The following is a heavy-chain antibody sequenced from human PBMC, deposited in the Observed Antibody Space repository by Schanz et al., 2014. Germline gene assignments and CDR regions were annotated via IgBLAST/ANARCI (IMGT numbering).Heavy chain of an antibody. J-gene: IGHJ4*02. D-gene: IGHD4-17*01. V-gene: IGHV1-69*04. Sequence: QVQLVQSGDEVKKPGSSVKVSCKASGGTFSSYAFSWVRQAPGQGLEWMGKIIPILGIANYTQKFQGRVTITADRSTSTAYMELSSLRSEDTAVYYCARGYGDSPTDFWGQGTLVTVSS. CDR1: GGTFSSYA. CDR2: IIPILGIA. CDR3: ARGYGDSPTDF.